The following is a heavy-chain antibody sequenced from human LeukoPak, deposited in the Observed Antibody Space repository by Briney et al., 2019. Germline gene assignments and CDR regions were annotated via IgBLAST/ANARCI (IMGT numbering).Heavy chain of an antibody. V-gene: IGHV3-53*01. CDR2: IYSDDTT. J-gene: IGHJ3*02. CDR3: ARSWDAFDI. CDR1: GFTVSSNY. Sequence: GGSLRLSCAASGFTVSSNYMNWVRQAPGKGLEWVSVIYSDDTTYYADSVKGRFTISRDNSKNTLYLQMNSLRVEDTAVYYCARSWDAFDIWGQGTMVTVSS.